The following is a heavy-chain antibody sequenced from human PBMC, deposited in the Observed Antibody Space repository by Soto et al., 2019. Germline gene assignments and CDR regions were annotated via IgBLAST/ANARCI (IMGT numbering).Heavy chain of an antibody. CDR2: IYPGDSDT. V-gene: IGHV5-51*01. D-gene: IGHD1-1*01. CDR3: ARRLDWNGPFDI. Sequence: PGESLKISCKCSGYSFTNYWIGWVRQMPGKGLEWMGIIYPGDSDTRYSPSFQGQVTISAGKSINTAYLQWSSLEASDTAMYYCARRLDWNGPFDIWGQGTMVTVSS. J-gene: IGHJ3*02. CDR1: GYSFTNYW.